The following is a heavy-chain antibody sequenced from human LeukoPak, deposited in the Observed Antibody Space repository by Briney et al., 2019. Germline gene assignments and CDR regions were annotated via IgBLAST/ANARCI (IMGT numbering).Heavy chain of an antibody. CDR3: ARKLSREWLLSPNWFDP. J-gene: IGHJ5*02. CDR2: INSDGSST. Sequence: PGGSLRLSCAASGFTFSSYWMHWVRQAPGKGLVWVSRINSDGSSTSYADSVKGRFTISRDNAKNTLYLQMNSLRAEDTAVYYCARKLSREWLLSPNWFDPWGRGTLVTVSS. D-gene: IGHD3-3*01. V-gene: IGHV3-74*01. CDR1: GFTFSSYW.